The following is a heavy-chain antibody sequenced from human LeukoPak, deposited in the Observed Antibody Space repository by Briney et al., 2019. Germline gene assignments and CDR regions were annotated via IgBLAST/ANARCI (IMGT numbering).Heavy chain of an antibody. D-gene: IGHD3-22*01. CDR2: ISGSGGST. V-gene: IGHV3-23*01. J-gene: IGHJ4*02. Sequence: GGSLRLSCAASGFTFSSYAMSWVRQAPGKGLEWVSAISGSGGSTYYADSVKCPFTISRDNSKIPLYLQMNSLRAEDTAVYYCAKKGGRYYYDSSGYYYYFDYWGQGTLVTVSS. CDR3: AKKGGRYYYDSSGYYYYFDY. CDR1: GFTFSSYA.